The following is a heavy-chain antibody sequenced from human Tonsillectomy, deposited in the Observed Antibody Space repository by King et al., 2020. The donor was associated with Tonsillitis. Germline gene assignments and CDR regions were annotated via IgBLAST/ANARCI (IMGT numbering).Heavy chain of an antibody. CDR2: IYNNGST. CDR3: ARDLKVSSWVHWFDP. CDR1: GGSISNYY. V-gene: IGHV4-59*01. J-gene: IGHJ5*02. D-gene: IGHD6-13*01. Sequence: VQLQESGPGLVKPSETLSLTCTVSGGSISNYYWSWIRQPPGKGLEWIGCIYNNGSTNYNPSLKSRVTISLDTSKNQFSLKLNSVTAADTAVYYCARDLKVSSWVHWFDPWGQGTLVTVSS.